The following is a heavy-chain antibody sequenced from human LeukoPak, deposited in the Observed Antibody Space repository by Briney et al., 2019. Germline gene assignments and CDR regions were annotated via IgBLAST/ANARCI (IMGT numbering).Heavy chain of an antibody. D-gene: IGHD3-9*01. CDR2: IYHSGST. V-gene: IGHV4-38-2*02. Sequence: SETLSLTCTVSGYSINSGYYWGWIRQPPGKGLEWIGSIYHSGSTYYNPPLKSRVTILVDTSKNQFSLKLSSVTAADTAVYYCATTYYDILTGYYSRDWGQGTLVTVSS. CDR1: GYSINSGYY. J-gene: IGHJ4*02. CDR3: ATTYYDILTGYYSRD.